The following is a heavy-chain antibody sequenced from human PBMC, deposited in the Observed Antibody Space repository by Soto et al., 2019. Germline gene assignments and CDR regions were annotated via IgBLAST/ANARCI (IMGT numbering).Heavy chain of an antibody. D-gene: IGHD3-16*01. CDR1: GGSISSYY. CDR3: ARRWGRSFDY. J-gene: IGHJ4*02. CDR2: IYYSGST. Sequence: SETLSLTCTVSGGSISSYYWSWIRQPPGKGLEWIGYIYYSGSTNYNPSLKSRITISVDTSKNQFSLKLSSVTAADTAVYYCARRWGRSFDYWGQGTLVTVSS. V-gene: IGHV4-59*08.